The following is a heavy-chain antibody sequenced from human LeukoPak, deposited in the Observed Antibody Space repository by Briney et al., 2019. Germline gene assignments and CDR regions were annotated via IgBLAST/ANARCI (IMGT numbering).Heavy chain of an antibody. D-gene: IGHD7-27*01. CDR1: GFTFSSYW. CDR2: IKQDGSEK. Sequence: GGSLRLSCAASGFTFSSYWMSWVRQAPGKGLEWVANIKQDGSEKYYVDSGKGRFTISRDNSKNTLYLQMNSLRAEDTVVYYCAKHQKSNGGPAVYYYYYGMDVWGQGTTVTVSS. J-gene: IGHJ6*02. V-gene: IGHV3-7*03. CDR3: AKHQKSNGGPAVYYYYYGMDV.